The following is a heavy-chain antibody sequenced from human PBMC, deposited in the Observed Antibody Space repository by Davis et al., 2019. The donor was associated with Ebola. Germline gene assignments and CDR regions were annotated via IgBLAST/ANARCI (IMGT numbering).Heavy chain of an antibody. CDR2: ISYDGSNK. J-gene: IGHJ4*02. V-gene: IGHV3-30*18. D-gene: IGHD1/OR15-1a*01. CDR3: AKDPKNTNKYYFDY. CDR1: GFTFSSYG. Sequence: GESLKISCAASGFTFSSYGMHWVRQAPGKGLEWVAVISYDGSNKYYADSVKGRFTISRDNSKNTLYLQMNSLRAEDTAVYYCAKDPKNTNKYYFDYWGQGTLVTVSS.